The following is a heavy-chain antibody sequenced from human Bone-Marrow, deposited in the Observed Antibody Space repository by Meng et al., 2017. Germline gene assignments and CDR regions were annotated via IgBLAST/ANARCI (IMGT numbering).Heavy chain of an antibody. CDR1: GGISSNYV. Sequence: ASVKVSCKAPGGISSNYVIGWVRQAPGQGLEWMGWISAYNGNTNYAQKLQGRVTMTTDTSTSTAYMELRSLRSDDTAVYYCAREEYYYDSSGSGLFDPWGQGTLVTVSS. V-gene: IGHV1-18*01. J-gene: IGHJ5*02. CDR3: AREEYYYDSSGSGLFDP. CDR2: ISAYNGNT. D-gene: IGHD3-22*01.